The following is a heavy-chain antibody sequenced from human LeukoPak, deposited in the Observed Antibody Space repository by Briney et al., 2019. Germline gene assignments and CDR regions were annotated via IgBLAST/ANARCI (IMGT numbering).Heavy chain of an antibody. V-gene: IGHV4-39*07. D-gene: IGHD2-8*01. CDR3: ARGWPALLSLDF. J-gene: IGHJ4*02. CDR1: GGSISSSSYY. CDR2: INHSGST. Sequence: SETLSLTCTVSGGSISSSSYYWSWIRQPPGKGLEWIGEINHSGSTNYNPSLESRITMSLDTSKNQFSLNLSSVTAADTAVYFCARGWPALLSLDFWGQGPLVTVSS.